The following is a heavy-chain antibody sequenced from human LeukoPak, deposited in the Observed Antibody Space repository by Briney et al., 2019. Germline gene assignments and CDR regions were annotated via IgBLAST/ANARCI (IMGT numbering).Heavy chain of an antibody. V-gene: IGHV4-59*01. CDR2: IYYSGSS. J-gene: IGHJ6*02. Sequence: SETLSLTCTVSGGSITNFYWSWIRQPPGKGLEWIGYIYYSGSSNYNPSLMSRVTISVDTSKNQFSLKLSSVTAADTAVYYCARSITMGDDYYYYGMDVWGQGTTVTVSS. CDR1: GGSITNFY. D-gene: IGHD3-10*01. CDR3: ARSITMGDDYYYYGMDV.